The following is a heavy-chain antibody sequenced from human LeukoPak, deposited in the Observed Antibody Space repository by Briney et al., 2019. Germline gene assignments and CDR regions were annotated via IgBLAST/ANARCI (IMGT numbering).Heavy chain of an antibody. J-gene: IGHJ4*02. CDR2: IYDSGRT. D-gene: IGHD3-9*01. CDR3: ARERETGYYDGVFEY. V-gene: IGHV4-59*12. Sequence: SETLSLTCTVAGGSISNYFWTWIRQPPGKVLEWVGYIYDSGRTNYNPSLQRRLTISVGTSMNHFSLKLTSVTAPDTPRCYCARERETGYYDGVFEYWGQGVLVTVSS. CDR1: GGSISNYF.